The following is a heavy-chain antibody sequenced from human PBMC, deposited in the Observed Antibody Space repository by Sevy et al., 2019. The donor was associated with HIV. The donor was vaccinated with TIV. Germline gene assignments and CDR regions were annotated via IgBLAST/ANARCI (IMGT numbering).Heavy chain of an antibody. D-gene: IGHD6-19*01. Sequence: GGSLRLSCAASGFTFSNSDMHWVRQSPGKGLEWVASIFSDGVTSYYGDSVRGRFTVFRDNSKSTLYLQLNSLGVEDTDIYYCARESPSDWYLDSWGQGTLVTVSS. CDR2: IFSDGVTS. CDR1: GFTFSNSD. V-gene: IGHV3-33*01. J-gene: IGHJ4*02. CDR3: ARESPSDWYLDS.